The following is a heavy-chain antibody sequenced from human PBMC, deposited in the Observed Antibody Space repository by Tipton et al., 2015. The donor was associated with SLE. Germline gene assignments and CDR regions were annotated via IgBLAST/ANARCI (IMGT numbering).Heavy chain of an antibody. Sequence: QLVQSGAEVKKPGSSVKVFCKTSGGTFSTYAMNWVRQAPGQGFAWMGGIIPIFGRAMYAQKFQGRVTITTDESTSTAYMELSSLRSEDTAVYYCARAHTAYSSSVQLDSWGQGTLVTVSS. V-gene: IGHV1-69*05. CDR1: GGTFSTYA. CDR3: ARAHTAYSSSVQLDS. CDR2: IIPIFGRA. J-gene: IGHJ4*02. D-gene: IGHD6-6*01.